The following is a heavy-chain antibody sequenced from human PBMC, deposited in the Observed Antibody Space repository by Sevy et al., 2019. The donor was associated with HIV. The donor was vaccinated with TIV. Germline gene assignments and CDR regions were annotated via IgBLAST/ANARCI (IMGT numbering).Heavy chain of an antibody. J-gene: IGHJ6*02. V-gene: IGHV3-7*01. CDR2: TNQDGSEK. D-gene: IGHD5-12*01. CDR1: GFTFKSYW. CDR3: AREGSAYDTYYYHYAMDV. Sequence: GGSLRLSCAASGFTFKSYWMTWVRQAPAKGLEWVATTNQDGSEKYYSDSLKGRFSISRDNSKNSVHLQINTLRAEDTAVYYCAREGSAYDTYYYHYAMDVWGQGTTVTVSS.